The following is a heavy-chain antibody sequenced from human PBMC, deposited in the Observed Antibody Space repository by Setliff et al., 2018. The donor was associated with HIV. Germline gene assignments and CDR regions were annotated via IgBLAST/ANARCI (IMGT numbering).Heavy chain of an antibody. J-gene: IGHJ4*02. Sequence: SETLSLTCTVSGGSISNQYWGWIRQPQGKGLEWIGYTYYSGTTHYNPSLKSRVAMSVDTSKNQFSLDLTSVTPADTAVYYCARLRVSSSSQTFDHWGQGILVTVSS. V-gene: IGHV4-59*11. CDR3: ARLRVSSSSQTFDH. CDR2: TYYSGTT. CDR1: GGSISNQY. D-gene: IGHD6-6*01.